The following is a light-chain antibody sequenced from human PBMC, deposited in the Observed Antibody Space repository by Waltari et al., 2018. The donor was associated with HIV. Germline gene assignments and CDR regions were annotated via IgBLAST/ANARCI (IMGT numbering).Light chain of an antibody. CDR1: QDIKKN. V-gene: IGKV1-33*01. J-gene: IGKJ2*01. Sequence: LRWTQSRSSVPPSVGERVTITCRATQDIKKNLNWYHQKPGKAPRLMVYDGVRLEEGVTSRFSGSGSGTDYSLTIDDLQPEDIGIYYCVQYDNLPYTFGRGTKVEVK. CDR3: VQYDNLPYT. CDR2: DGV.